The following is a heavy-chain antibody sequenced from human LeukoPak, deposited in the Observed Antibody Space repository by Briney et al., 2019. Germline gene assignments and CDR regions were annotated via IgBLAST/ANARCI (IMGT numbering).Heavy chain of an antibody. CDR3: AKDRYYGSGSYLSYYYGMDV. D-gene: IGHD3-10*01. CDR1: GFTFSNYA. CDR2: LSGSGGTT. J-gene: IGHJ6*02. V-gene: IGHV3-23*01. Sequence: PGGSLRLSCAASGFTFSNYAMSWVRQAPGKGLEWVSALSGSGGTTYYAAAVKGPFTISTDNSKTTLYLQMNSLRAEDTAVYYCAKDRYYGSGSYLSYYYGMDVWGQGTTVTVSS.